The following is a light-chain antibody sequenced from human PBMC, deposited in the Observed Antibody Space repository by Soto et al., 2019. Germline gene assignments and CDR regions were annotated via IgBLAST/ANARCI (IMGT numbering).Light chain of an antibody. CDR3: CSYAGTYSYV. CDR1: SSDVGAYNY. CDR2: DVS. Sequence: QSVLTQPASVSGSPGQSITISCTGTSSDVGAYNYVSWYQQHPGKAPKFMIYDVSKRPSGVPDRFSGSKSGNTASLTISGLQADDEADYYCCSYAGTYSYVFXAGTNLTVL. V-gene: IGLV2-11*01. J-gene: IGLJ1*01.